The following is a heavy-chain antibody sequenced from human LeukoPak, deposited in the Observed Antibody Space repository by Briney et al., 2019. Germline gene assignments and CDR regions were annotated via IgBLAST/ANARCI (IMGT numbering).Heavy chain of an antibody. V-gene: IGHV3-30*04. J-gene: IGHJ4*02. CDR2: ISYDGSNK. D-gene: IGHD6-19*01. CDR1: GFTFSSYA. CDR3: ARVFYSSGWYGNFDY. Sequence: PGRSLRLSCAASGFTFSSYAMHWVRQAPGKGLEWVAVISYDGSNKYYADPVKGRFTISRANSKNTLYLQMNSLRAEDTAVYYCARVFYSSGWYGNFDYWGQGTLVTVSS.